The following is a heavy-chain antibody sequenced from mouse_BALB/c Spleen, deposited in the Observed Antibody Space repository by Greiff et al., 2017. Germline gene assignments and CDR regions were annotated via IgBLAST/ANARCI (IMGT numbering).Heavy chain of an antibody. Sequence: VQLQQSGAELVRPGTSVKVSCKASGYAFTNYLIEWVKQRPGQGLEWIGVINPGSGGTNYNEKFKGKATLTADKSSSTAYMQLSSLTSDDSAVYFCARGGYYGSSHYWGQGTTLTVSS. J-gene: IGHJ2*01. V-gene: IGHV1-54*01. D-gene: IGHD1-1*01. CDR1: GYAFTNYL. CDR2: INPGSGGT. CDR3: ARGGYYGSSHY.